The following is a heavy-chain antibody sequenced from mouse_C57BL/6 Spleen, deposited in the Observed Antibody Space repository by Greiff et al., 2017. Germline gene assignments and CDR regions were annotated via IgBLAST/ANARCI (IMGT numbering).Heavy chain of an antibody. V-gene: IGHV3-6*01. Sequence: ESGPGLVKPSQSLSLTCSVTGYSITSGYYWNWIRQFPGNKLEWMGYISYDGSNNYNPSLKNRISITRDTSKNQFFLKLNSVTTEDTATYYCAREDYGSLYYAMDYWGQGTSVTVSS. J-gene: IGHJ4*01. D-gene: IGHD1-1*01. CDR2: ISYDGSN. CDR1: GYSITSGYY. CDR3: AREDYGSLYYAMDY.